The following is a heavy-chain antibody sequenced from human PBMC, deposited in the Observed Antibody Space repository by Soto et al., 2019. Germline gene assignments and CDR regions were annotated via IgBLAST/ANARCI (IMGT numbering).Heavy chain of an antibody. Sequence: ASVEVSCKVSGYTLTELSMHWVRQAPGKGLEWMGGFDPEDGETIYAQKFQGRVTMTEDTSTDTAYMELSSLRSEDTAVYYCATGGWDRPGYSSGWYYFDYWGQGTLVTVS. CDR2: FDPEDGET. CDR3: ATGGWDRPGYSSGWYYFDY. V-gene: IGHV1-24*01. D-gene: IGHD6-19*01. CDR1: GYTLTELS. J-gene: IGHJ4*02.